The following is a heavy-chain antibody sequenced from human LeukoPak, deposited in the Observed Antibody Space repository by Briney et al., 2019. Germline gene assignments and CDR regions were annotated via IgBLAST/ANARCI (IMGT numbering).Heavy chain of an antibody. CDR1: GYTFTGYY. Sequence: ASVKVSCKASGYTFTGYYMHWVRQAPGQGLEWVGWINPNSGGTNYAQKFQGWVTMTRDTSISTAYMELSRLRSDDTAVYYCASDPNYYGSGSYYDLAFDIWGQGTMVTVSS. D-gene: IGHD3-10*01. CDR2: INPNSGGT. V-gene: IGHV1-2*04. J-gene: IGHJ3*02. CDR3: ASDPNYYGSGSYYDLAFDI.